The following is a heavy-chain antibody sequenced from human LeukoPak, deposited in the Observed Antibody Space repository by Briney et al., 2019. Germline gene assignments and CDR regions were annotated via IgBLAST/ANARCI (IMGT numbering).Heavy chain of an antibody. CDR1: GFTFSSYE. CDR2: ISSSGSTI. CDR3: ARGASIAAAGRFDP. J-gene: IGHJ5*02. Sequence: GGSLRLSCAASGFTFSSYEMNWVRQAPGKGLEWVSYISSSGSTIYYADSVKGRFTISRDNSKNTLYLQMNSLRAEDTAVYYCARGASIAAAGRFDPWGQGTLVTVSS. D-gene: IGHD6-13*01. V-gene: IGHV3-48*03.